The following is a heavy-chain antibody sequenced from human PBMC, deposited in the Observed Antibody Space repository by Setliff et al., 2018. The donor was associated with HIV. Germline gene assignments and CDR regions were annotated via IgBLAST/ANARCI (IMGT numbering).Heavy chain of an antibody. CDR2: ISDSGST. CDR3: ASEARTRSTYYYSMDV. Sequence: SETLSLTCTVSGSSISYFYWNWIRQSPGKGLEWIGYISDSGSTNYNPSLKSRVTISVDMSKNQFSLKLNSVTAADTAVYHCASEARTRSTYYYSMDVWGKGTTVTV. D-gene: IGHD2-2*01. CDR1: GSSISYFY. V-gene: IGHV4-59*08. J-gene: IGHJ6*03.